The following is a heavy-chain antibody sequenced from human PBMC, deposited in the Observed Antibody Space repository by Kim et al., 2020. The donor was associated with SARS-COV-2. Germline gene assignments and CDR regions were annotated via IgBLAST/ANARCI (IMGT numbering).Heavy chain of an antibody. CDR3: ARGDRLQQLPFDY. CDR1: GASISSGSNY. Sequence: SETLSLTCTVSGASISSGSNYWGWIRQPPGKGLEWIGSIYSGTTYYTPSLKSRVSISVDTSTNQLFLHLNSVTAAAAAVYYCARGDRLQQLPFDYLGQGT. J-gene: IGHJ4*02. V-gene: IGHV4-39*01. CDR2: IYSGTT. D-gene: IGHD6-13*01.